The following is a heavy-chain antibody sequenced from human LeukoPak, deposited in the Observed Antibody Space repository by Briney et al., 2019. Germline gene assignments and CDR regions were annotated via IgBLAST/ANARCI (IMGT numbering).Heavy chain of an antibody. CDR2: MDPNSGNT. D-gene: IGHD1-26*01. Sequence: GASVKVSCKTSGYTFISHDINWVRQATGQGLEWMGWMDPNSGNTGYAQRFQGRVTLTRSTSLSEAYMELTSLKFEDTAVYYCARDIVGASSGYWGQGTLVTVSS. J-gene: IGHJ4*02. CDR1: GYTFISHD. CDR3: ARDIVGASSGY. V-gene: IGHV1-8*01.